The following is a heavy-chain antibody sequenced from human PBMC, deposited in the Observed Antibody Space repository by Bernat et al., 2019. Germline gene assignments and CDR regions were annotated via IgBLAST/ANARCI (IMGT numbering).Heavy chain of an antibody. Sequence: ELQLVESGGGLVQPGGSLRLSCVASGFTFSSHWMHWVRQAPGKGLVWVSRINNDGSTINYADSVKGRFTISRDNAKNTLYLQMNSLRAEDTAVYYCARRSGSGGFFWFDPWGQGTLVIVSS. V-gene: IGHV3-74*01. J-gene: IGHJ5*02. CDR2: INNDGSTI. CDR3: ARRSGSGGFFWFDP. D-gene: IGHD1-26*01. CDR1: GFTFSSHW.